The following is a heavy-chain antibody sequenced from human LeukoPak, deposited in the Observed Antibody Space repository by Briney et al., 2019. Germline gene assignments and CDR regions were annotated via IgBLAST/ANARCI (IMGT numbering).Heavy chain of an antibody. CDR3: ARMYSSTIPPGY. J-gene: IGHJ4*02. CDR2: IYHSGST. D-gene: IGHD6-13*01. V-gene: IGHV4-4*02. CDR1: GGSISSSNW. Sequence: SGTLSLTCAVSGGSISSSNWWSWVRQPPGKGLEWIGEIYHSGSTNYNPSLKSRVTISVDTSKNQFSLKLTSVTAADTAVYYCARMYSSTIPPGYWGQGTLVTVSS.